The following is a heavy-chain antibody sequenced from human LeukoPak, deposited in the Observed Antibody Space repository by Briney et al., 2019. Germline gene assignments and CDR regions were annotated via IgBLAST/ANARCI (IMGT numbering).Heavy chain of an antibody. J-gene: IGHJ4*02. CDR3: AARSSGTFDY. Sequence: SETLSLTSTVSGGSISSYYWSWIRQPPGKGLEWIGYIYYSGSTNYNPSLKSRVTISVDKSKNQFSLKLSSVTAADTAVYYCAARSSGTFDYWGQGTLVTVSS. CDR1: GGSISSYY. V-gene: IGHV4-59*12. CDR2: IYYSGST. D-gene: IGHD6-19*01.